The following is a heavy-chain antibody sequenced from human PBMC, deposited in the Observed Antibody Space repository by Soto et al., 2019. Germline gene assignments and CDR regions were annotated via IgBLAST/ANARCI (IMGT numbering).Heavy chain of an antibody. Sequence: QVQLVQSGAEVKKPGASEKVSCKASGYTFTTYAISWVRHAPGQGLEWMGRLSTYNGNTKYAQKLQGRVTMTTDTSTTTANMELRSLSSDDTAVYYCARDPKYSTSSQVFDYWGQGTLVTVSS. D-gene: IGHD6-6*01. CDR1: GYTFTTYA. V-gene: IGHV1-18*01. J-gene: IGHJ4*02. CDR2: LSTYNGNT. CDR3: ARDPKYSTSSQVFDY.